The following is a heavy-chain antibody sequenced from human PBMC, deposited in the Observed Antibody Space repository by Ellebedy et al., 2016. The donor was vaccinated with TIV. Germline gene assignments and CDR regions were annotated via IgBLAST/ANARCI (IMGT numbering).Heavy chain of an antibody. V-gene: IGHV3-30-3*01. CDR2: ISYDGSNK. CDR3: ARGGATSSRYWRN. J-gene: IGHJ4*02. CDR1: GFTFSSYA. D-gene: IGHD2-2*01. Sequence: GESLKISCAASGFTFSSYAMHWVRQAPGKGLEWVAVISYDGSNKYYADSVKGRFTISRDNSKNTLYLQMNSLRAEDTAVYYCARGGATSSRYWRNWGQGALVTVSS.